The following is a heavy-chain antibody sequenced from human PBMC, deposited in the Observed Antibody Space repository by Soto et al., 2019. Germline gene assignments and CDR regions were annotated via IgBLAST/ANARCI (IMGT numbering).Heavy chain of an antibody. J-gene: IGHJ3*02. CDR1: GGSISSGGYY. Sequence: QVQLQESGPGLVKPSQTLSLTCTVSGGSISSGGYYWSWIRQHPGKGLEWIGYIYYSGSTYYNPSLKSRVTISVDTSKNQFSLKLSSVTAADTAVYYCARVGDQMGPTPSAFDIWGQGTMVTVSS. CDR3: ARVGDQMGPTPSAFDI. V-gene: IGHV4-31*03. CDR2: IYYSGST. D-gene: IGHD3-16*01.